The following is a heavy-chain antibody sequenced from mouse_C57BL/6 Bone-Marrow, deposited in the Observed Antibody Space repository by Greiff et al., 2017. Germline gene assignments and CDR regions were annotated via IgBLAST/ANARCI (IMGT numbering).Heavy chain of an antibody. Sequence: EVQLVESGGNLVKPGGSLKLSCAASGFTFSSYGMSWVRQTPDKRLEWVATISSGGSYTYYPDSVKGRFTISRDNAKNTLYLQMSSLKSEDTAMYYCARRGAAQARGFAYWGQGTLVTVSA. J-gene: IGHJ3*01. V-gene: IGHV5-6*01. CDR3: ARRGAAQARGFAY. CDR2: ISSGGSYT. CDR1: GFTFSSYG. D-gene: IGHD3-2*02.